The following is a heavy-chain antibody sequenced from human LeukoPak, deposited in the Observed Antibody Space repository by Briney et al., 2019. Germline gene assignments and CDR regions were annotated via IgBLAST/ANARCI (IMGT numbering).Heavy chain of an antibody. J-gene: IGHJ3*02. CDR3: ARDLARDIVVVPDAFDI. V-gene: IGHV3-48*03. CDR2: ISSSGSTI. D-gene: IGHD2-2*01. CDR1: GFTFSSYE. Sequence: GGSLRLSCAASGFTFSSYEMNWVRQAPGKGLEWVSYISSSGSTIYYADSVKGRFTISRDNAKNSLYLQMNSLRAEDTAVYYCARDLARDIVVVPDAFDIWGQGTVVTVSS.